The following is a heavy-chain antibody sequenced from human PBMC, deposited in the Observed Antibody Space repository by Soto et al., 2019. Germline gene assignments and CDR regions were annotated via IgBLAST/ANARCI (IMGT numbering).Heavy chain of an antibody. V-gene: IGHV4-31*03. CDR1: GGYIGSGGYY. D-gene: IGHD3-22*01. CDR2: ISYSASS. J-gene: IGHJ4*02. CDR3: ARAHTYYSDISVCSKQSLHFDS. Sequence: SETLSLTCNVCGGYIGSGGYYWKWIRQVPGRGLEWIRYISYSASSFYNPALESRVSVSTDTSGNQFSMKMSSLTEGDTVVYFCARAHTYYSDISVCSKQSLHFDSWGQGTLVTVYS.